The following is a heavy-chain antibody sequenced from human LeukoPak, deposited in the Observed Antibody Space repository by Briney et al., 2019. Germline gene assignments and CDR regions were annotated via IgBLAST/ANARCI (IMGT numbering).Heavy chain of an antibody. V-gene: IGHV1-46*01. Sequence: ASVNVSFTASGYTFTIYYMHWVRQAPGEGGEYMGIINPSGGSTSYAQKFQGRVTMTRDMSTSTVYMELSSLRSEDTAVYYCARTQGDDAFDIWGQGTMVTVSS. CDR2: INPSGGST. D-gene: IGHD3-16*01. J-gene: IGHJ3*02. CDR3: ARTQGDDAFDI. CDR1: GYTFTIYY.